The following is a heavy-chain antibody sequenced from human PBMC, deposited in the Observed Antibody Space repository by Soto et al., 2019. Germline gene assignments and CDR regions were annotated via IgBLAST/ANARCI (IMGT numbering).Heavy chain of an antibody. D-gene: IGHD3-10*01. CDR3: ASSMVRGVVFDY. J-gene: IGHJ4*02. CDR1: GYTFTSYA. Sequence: QVPLVQSGAEVKKPGASVKVSCQASGYTFTSYAMHWVRQAPGQRLEWMGWINAGNGNTKYSQKFQGRVTITRDTSASTAYMELSSLRSEDTAVYYCASSMVRGVVFDYWGQGTLVTVSS. V-gene: IGHV1-3*01. CDR2: INAGNGNT.